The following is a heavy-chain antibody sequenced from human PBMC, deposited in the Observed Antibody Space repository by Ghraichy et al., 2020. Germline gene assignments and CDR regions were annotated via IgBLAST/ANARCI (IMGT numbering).Heavy chain of an antibody. CDR2: ISGSGGST. D-gene: IGHD3-10*01. CDR1: GFTFSSYA. CDR3: AKEALWFGESDNWFDP. J-gene: IGHJ5*02. V-gene: IGHV3-23*01. Sequence: GGSLRLSCAASGFTFSSYAMSWVRQAPGKGLEWVSAISGSGGSTYYADSVKGRFTISRDNSKNTLYLQMNSLRAEDTAVYYCAKEALWFGESDNWFDPWGQGTLVTVSS.